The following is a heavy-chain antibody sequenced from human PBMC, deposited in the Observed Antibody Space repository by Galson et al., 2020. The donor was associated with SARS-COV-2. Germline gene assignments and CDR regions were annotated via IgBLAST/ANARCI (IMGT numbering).Heavy chain of an antibody. CDR1: GFTFSAYA. D-gene: IGHD2-21*01. CDR3: AKEHCGSECHYGMDV. J-gene: IGHJ6*02. Sequence: GESLKISCAASGFTFSAYAMTWVRQAPGKGLEWVSTICGSCDTTYYADSVKGRFTISRDNSKNTLFLQVNSLRAEDTAVYYCAKEHCGSECHYGMDVWGQGTTVTVSS. V-gene: IGHV3-23*01. CDR2: ICGSCDTT.